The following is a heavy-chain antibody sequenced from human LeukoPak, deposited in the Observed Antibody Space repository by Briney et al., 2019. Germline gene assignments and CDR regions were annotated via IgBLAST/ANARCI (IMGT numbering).Heavy chain of an antibody. CDR3: ARVVVVPAAMSYNWFDP. CDR2: IYHSGST. V-gene: IGHV4-38-2*01. Sequence: SETLSLTCAVSGYPISSGYYWGWIRPPPGKGLEWIGSIYHSGSTYYNPSLKSRVTISVDTSKNQFSLKLSSVTAADTAVYYCARVVVVPAAMSYNWFDPWGQGTLVTVSS. J-gene: IGHJ5*02. CDR1: GYPISSGYY. D-gene: IGHD2-2*01.